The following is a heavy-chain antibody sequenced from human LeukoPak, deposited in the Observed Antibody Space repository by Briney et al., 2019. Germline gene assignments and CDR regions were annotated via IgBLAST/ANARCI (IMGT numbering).Heavy chain of an antibody. V-gene: IGHV1-69*04. Sequence: SVKVSCKASGYTFTSYGISWVRQAPGQGLEWMGRIIPILGIANYAQKFQGRVTITADKSTSTAYMELSSLRSEDTAVYYCARGLYYYDSSGYYGSWGQGTLVTVSS. CDR2: IIPILGIA. D-gene: IGHD3-22*01. J-gene: IGHJ4*02. CDR1: GYTFTSYG. CDR3: ARGLYYYDSSGYYGS.